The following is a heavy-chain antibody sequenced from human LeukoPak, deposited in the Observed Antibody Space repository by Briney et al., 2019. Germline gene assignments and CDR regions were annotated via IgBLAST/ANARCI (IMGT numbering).Heavy chain of an antibody. CDR3: ARRRTLRLDAFDP. J-gene: IGHJ5*02. Sequence: GESLKISCKGSGYSFTNYRIGWVRQMPGKGPEWMGTIYPGDSDTRYSPSFQGQVTISVDKSISTAYLQWSSLKASDTAMYYCARRRTLRLDAFDPWGQGTLVTVSS. V-gene: IGHV5-51*01. CDR2: IYPGDSDT. CDR1: GYSFTNYR. D-gene: IGHD5/OR15-5a*01.